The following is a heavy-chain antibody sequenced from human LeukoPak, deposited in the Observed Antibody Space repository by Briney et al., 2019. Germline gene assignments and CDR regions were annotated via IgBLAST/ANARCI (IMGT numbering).Heavy chain of an antibody. CDR3: AKGRTGYSYGLFDY. CDR2: ISGSGGST. CDR1: GFTFSSYA. J-gene: IGHJ4*02. D-gene: IGHD5-18*01. V-gene: IGHV3-23*01. Sequence: GGSLRLSCAASGFTFSSYAMHWVRQAPGKGLEWVSAISGSGGSTYYADSVKGRFTISRDNSKNTLYLQMNSLRAEDTAVYYCAKGRTGYSYGLFDYWGQGTLVTVSS.